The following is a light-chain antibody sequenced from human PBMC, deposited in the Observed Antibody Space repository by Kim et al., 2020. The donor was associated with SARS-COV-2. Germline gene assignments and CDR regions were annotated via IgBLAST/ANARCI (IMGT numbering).Light chain of an antibody. CDR1: QSVSSSY. J-gene: IGKJ2*01. CDR2: GAS. CDR3: QQYGSSPPYT. V-gene: IGKV3-20*01. Sequence: EIVLTQSPGTLSLSPGERATLSCRASQSVSSSYLAWYQQKPGQAPRLLIYGASSRATGIPDWFSGSGSGTDFTLTISRLEPEDFAVYYCQQYGSSPPYTFGQGTKLEI.